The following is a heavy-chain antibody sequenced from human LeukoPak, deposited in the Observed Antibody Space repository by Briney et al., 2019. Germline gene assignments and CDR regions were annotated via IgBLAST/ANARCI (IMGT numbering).Heavy chain of an antibody. Sequence: PSETLSLTCTVSGGSISSGGYYWSWIRQHPGKGLEWIGYIYYSGSTYYNPSLKSRVTISVDTSKNQFSLKLSSVTAADTAVYYCARYCSSTSCYPSGYYYYGMDVWGKGTTLTVSS. CDR2: IYYSGST. CDR1: GGSISSGGYY. CDR3: ARYCSSTSCYPSGYYYYGMDV. V-gene: IGHV4-31*03. D-gene: IGHD2-2*01. J-gene: IGHJ6*04.